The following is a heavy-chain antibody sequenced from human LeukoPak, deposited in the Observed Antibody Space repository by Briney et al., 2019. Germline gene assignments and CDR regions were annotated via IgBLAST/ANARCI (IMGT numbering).Heavy chain of an antibody. CDR2: IYYSGST. CDR1: GGSISSYY. Sequence: SETLSLTCTVSGGSISSYYWSWIRQPPGKGLEWIGYIYYSGSTNYNPSLKSRVTISVDTSKNQFSLKLSSVTAADTAVYYCARQRLTVTTFRFDPWGQGTLVTVSS. V-gene: IGHV4-59*08. CDR3: ARQRLTVTTFRFDP. D-gene: IGHD4-17*01. J-gene: IGHJ5*02.